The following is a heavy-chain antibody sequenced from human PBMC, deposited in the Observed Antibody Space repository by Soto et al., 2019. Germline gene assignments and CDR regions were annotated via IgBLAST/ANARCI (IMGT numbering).Heavy chain of an antibody. V-gene: IGHV1-2*02. CDR2: INPNNGGT. D-gene: IGHD6-13*01. CDR1: GYTFTGYY. Sequence: ASVKVSCKASGYTFTGYYMHWVRQAPGQGLEWMGWINPNNGGTNYAQKFQGRVTMTRDTSIRTAYMELSRLRSDDTAVYYCARVNAGKMGFDYWGQGTLVTVSS. J-gene: IGHJ4*02. CDR3: ARVNAGKMGFDY.